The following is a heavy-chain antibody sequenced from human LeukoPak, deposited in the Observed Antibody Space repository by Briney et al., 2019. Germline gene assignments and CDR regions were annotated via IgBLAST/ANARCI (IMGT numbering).Heavy chain of an antibody. CDR2: ITPVINTA. CDR1: GGTFLSHT. D-gene: IGHD3-3*01. V-gene: IGHV1-69*08. J-gene: IGHJ5*02. Sequence: SVKVSCRTSGGTFLSHTFSWVRQAPGQGLEWMGKITPVINTANYAQTFQGRVSIYADKSTTTVYMDLSGLRPDDTAVYYCARVGTIFAVFDPWGQGTLVTVSS. CDR3: ARVGTIFAVFDP.